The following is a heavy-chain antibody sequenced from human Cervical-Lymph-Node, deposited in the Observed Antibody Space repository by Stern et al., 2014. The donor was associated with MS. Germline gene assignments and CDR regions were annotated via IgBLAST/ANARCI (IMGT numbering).Heavy chain of an antibody. J-gene: IGHJ4*02. CDR3: ARERGNSYGFDY. CDR1: GGSFSTHV. D-gene: IGHD5-18*01. V-gene: IGHV1-69*01. Sequence: MQLVQSGAEVKKPGSSVKVSCKASGGSFSTHVFNWVRQAPGQGLEWLGGIVSIFDKANYAQTSHGQVTITASGSTRTVSMALSSLRSEDTAVYYCARERGNSYGFDYWGEGTLVAGS. CDR2: IVSIFDKA.